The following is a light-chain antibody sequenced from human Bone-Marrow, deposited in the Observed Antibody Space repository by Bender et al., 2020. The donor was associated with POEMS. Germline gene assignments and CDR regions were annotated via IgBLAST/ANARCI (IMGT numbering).Light chain of an antibody. CDR1: SSNIGAHA. Sequence: QSVLTQPPSASGTPGQRVTISCSGGSSNIGAHAVNWYQHLPGTAPKLLIYSSHRRPSEVPDRFSGSRSGTSASLAIRGLQSEDEADYYCAVWDDSLTGWVFGGGTKLTVL. CDR3: AVWDDSLTGWV. J-gene: IGLJ3*02. CDR2: SSH. V-gene: IGLV1-44*01.